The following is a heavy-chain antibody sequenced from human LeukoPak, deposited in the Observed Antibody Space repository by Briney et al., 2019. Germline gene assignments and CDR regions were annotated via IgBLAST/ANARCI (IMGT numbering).Heavy chain of an antibody. CDR1: GYTFTSYG. D-gene: IGHD3-10*01. Sequence: ASVKVSCKASGYTFTSYGISWVRQAPGQGLEWMGWISAYNGHTIYAQKLQGRVTMTTDTSTSTAYMELRSLRSDDTAVYYCARGSRPVTMVRGVIYYFDYWGQGTLVTVSS. V-gene: IGHV1-18*01. J-gene: IGHJ4*02. CDR3: ARGSRPVTMVRGVIYYFDY. CDR2: ISAYNGHT.